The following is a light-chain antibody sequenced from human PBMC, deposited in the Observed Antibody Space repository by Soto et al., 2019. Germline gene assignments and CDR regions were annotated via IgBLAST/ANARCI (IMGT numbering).Light chain of an antibody. J-gene: IGKJ1*01. CDR3: EQYNNLWR. V-gene: IGKV3-15*01. CDR2: GAS. Sequence: EIVMTQSPATLSVSPGERATLSCRASQSVSTSLAWYQQKPGQAPRLLISGASTRATGFPARFGGSGSETEFTRTISSLQSEDFAVYYCEQYNNLWRFGQETKVEIK. CDR1: QSVSTS.